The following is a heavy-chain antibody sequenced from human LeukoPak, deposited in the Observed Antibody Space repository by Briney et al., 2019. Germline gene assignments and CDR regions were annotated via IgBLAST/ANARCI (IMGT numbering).Heavy chain of an antibody. J-gene: IGHJ4*02. CDR3: ARLDSSGYYPQSYFDY. CDR2: IYYSGST. CDR1: GGSISSSSYY. Sequence: PSETLSLTCTVSGGSISSSSYYWGWIRQPPGKGLEWIGSIYYSGSTYYNPSLKSRVTISVDTSKNQFSLKLSSVTAADTAVYYCARLDSSGYYPQSYFDYWGQGTLVTVSS. D-gene: IGHD3-22*01. V-gene: IGHV4-39*07.